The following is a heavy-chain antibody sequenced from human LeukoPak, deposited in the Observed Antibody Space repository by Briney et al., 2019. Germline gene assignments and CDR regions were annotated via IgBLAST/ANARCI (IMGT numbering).Heavy chain of an antibody. CDR3: VSFYETY. Sequence: QSGGSLRLSCAASGNYRMHWVRQAPGKGLVWVSHINSDGSWTSYADSVKGRFTISKDNAKNTVYLQMNNLRAEDTAVYYCVSFYETYWGRGTLVTVSS. D-gene: IGHD2-2*01. CDR2: INSDGSWT. CDR1: GNYR. V-gene: IGHV3-74*01. J-gene: IGHJ4*02.